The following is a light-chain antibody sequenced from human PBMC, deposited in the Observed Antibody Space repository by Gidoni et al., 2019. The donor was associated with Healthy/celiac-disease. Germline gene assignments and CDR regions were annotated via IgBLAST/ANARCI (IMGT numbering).Light chain of an antibody. Sequence: DIQMNKSPSSLSASVGDRVTLTCRASQSISSYLNWYQQKPGKAPKLLIYDASSLQSGVPSRFSGSGSGTDFTLTISSLQPEDFATYYCQQSYNTPRTFGQGTKLEIK. CDR2: DAS. J-gene: IGKJ2*01. V-gene: IGKV1-39*01. CDR3: QQSYNTPRT. CDR1: QSISSY.